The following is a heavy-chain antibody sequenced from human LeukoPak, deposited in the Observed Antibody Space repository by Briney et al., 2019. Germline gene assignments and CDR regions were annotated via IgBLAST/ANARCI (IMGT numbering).Heavy chain of an antibody. J-gene: IGHJ6*03. CDR3: ARIVGVPIYYYYYYMDV. Sequence: ASVKVSCKASGHTFTSYGISWVRQAPGQGLEWMGWISAYNGNTNYAQKLQGRVTMTTDTSTSTAYMELRSLRSDDTAVYYCARIVGVPIYYYYYYMDVWGKGTTVTVSS. V-gene: IGHV1-18*01. D-gene: IGHD1-26*01. CDR2: ISAYNGNT. CDR1: GHTFTSYG.